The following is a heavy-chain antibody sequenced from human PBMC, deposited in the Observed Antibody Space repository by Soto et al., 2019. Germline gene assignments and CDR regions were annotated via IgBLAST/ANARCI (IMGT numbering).Heavy chain of an antibody. Sequence: QVQLVESGGGVVQPGRSLRLSCAASGFTFSSYGMHWVRQAPGKGLEWVAVIWYDGSNKYYADSVKGRFTISRDNSKNTLYLQMNSLRAEDTAVYYCARDRGESGSDLGHVSNPGDDYWGQGTLVTVSS. CDR1: GFTFSSYG. D-gene: IGHD1-26*01. CDR2: IWYDGSNK. V-gene: IGHV3-33*01. CDR3: ARDRGESGSDLGHVSNPGDDY. J-gene: IGHJ4*02.